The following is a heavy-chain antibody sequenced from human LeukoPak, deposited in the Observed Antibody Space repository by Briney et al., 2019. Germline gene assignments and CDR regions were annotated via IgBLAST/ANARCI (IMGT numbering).Heavy chain of an antibody. V-gene: IGHV3-30*02. CDR2: IRFDGTNQ. Sequence: GGSLRLSCAASGFIFSNYGMHWVRQAPGKGLEWVAFIRFDGTNQFYADPVKGRFTISRDNARNSLYLQMDNLRAEDTGVYYCARDFYDGFALDYWGQGTLVTVSS. CDR3: ARDFYDGFALDY. D-gene: IGHD2/OR15-2a*01. J-gene: IGHJ4*02. CDR1: GFIFSNYG.